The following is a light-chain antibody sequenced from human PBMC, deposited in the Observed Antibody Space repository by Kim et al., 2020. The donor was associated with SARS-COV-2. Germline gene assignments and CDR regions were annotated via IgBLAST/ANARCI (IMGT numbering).Light chain of an antibody. CDR3: QTWGTGILV. CDR2: VNSDGSH. CDR1: SGHNTYA. J-gene: IGLJ2*01. Sequence: QPVLTQSPSASASLGASVKLTCTLSSGHNTYAIAWHQQQPEKGPRYLMKVNSDGSHNKGDGIPDRFSGSSSGAERYLTISSLQSEDEADYYCQTWGTGILVFGGGTKVTVL. V-gene: IGLV4-69*01.